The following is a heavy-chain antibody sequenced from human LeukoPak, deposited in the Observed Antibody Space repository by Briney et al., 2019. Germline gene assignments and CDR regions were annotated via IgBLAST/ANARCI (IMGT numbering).Heavy chain of an antibody. V-gene: IGHV1-46*01. CDR2: INPSGGST. D-gene: IGHD4-17*01. Sequence: ASVKVSCKASGYTFTSYYMHWVRQAPGQGLEWMGIINPSGGSTSYAQKFQGRVTMTRDTSTSTVYMELSSLRVEDTAMYYCARDYPLAYGVPGEASSDYWGQGTLVTVSS. CDR1: GYTFTSYY. J-gene: IGHJ4*02. CDR3: ARDYPLAYGVPGEASSDY.